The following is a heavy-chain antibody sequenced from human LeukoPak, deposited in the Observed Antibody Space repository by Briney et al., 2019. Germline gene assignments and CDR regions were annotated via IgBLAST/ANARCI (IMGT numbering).Heavy chain of an antibody. D-gene: IGHD5-24*01. CDR2: IYSVGTT. J-gene: IGHJ4*02. CDR3: ARPQDCYNAFDY. V-gene: IGHV3-53*01. Sequence: GGSLRLSCAASGVTVSNTFMSWVRQAPGKGLEWVAVIYSVGTTYYADSVKGRFTISRDNSKNTLYLQMNSLRAEDAAVCYCARPQDCYNAFDYWGQGTLVTVSS. CDR1: GVTVSNTF.